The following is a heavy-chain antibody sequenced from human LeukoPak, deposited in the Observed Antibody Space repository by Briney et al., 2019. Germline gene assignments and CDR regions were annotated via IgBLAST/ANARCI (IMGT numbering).Heavy chain of an antibody. J-gene: IGHJ4*02. CDR1: GFTVSSNY. V-gene: IGHV3-66*01. CDR2: IYSGGST. CDR3: ARDEGEGGGYFDY. D-gene: IGHD3-16*01. Sequence: SGGSLRLSCAASGFTVSSNYMSWVRQAPGKGLEWVSVIYSGGSTYYADSVKGRFTISRDNSKNTLYLQMNSLRAEDTAVYYCARDEGEGGGYFDYWGQGTLVTVSS.